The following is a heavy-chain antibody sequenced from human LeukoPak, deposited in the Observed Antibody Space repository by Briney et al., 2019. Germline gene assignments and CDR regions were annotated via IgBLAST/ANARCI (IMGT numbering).Heavy chain of an antibody. CDR3: ARDARSNRGGDCYSRAHDY. J-gene: IGHJ4*02. CDR2: ISSSSSYI. D-gene: IGHD2-21*01. CDR1: GFTFSSYS. V-gene: IGHV3-21*01. Sequence: PGGSLRLSCAASGFTFSSYSMNWVRQAPGKGLEWVSSISSSSSYIYYADSVKGRFTISRDNAKNSLYLQMNSLRAEDTAVYYCARDARSNRGGDCYSRAHDYWGQGTLVTVSS.